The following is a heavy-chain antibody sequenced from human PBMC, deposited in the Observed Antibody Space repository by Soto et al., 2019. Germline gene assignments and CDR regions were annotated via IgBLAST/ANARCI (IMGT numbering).Heavy chain of an antibody. V-gene: IGHV5-10-1*01. CDR3: ARRYCSRADCYSDS. J-gene: IGHJ4*02. D-gene: IGHD2-2*01. CDR2: IDPGDSFA. CDR1: GYSFTSFW. Sequence: GESLKISCKGSGYSFTSFWIVWVRQVPGKGLEWVGRIDPGDSFATYSPTFQGHVTISADRSTRSAYLQWRSLRASDTAIYFCARRYCSRADCYSDSWGQGSLVTVSS.